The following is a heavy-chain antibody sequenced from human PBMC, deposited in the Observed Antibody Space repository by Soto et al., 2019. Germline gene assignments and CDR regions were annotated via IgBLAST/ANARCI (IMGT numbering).Heavy chain of an antibody. CDR1: GDTFSSYG. CDR2: IIHMYGTA. V-gene: IGHV1-69*01. J-gene: IGHJ6*02. Sequence: QVQLVQSGAEVKKTGSAVKVSCKVSGDTFSSYGISWVRQAPGQGLEWMGGIIHMYGTANYSQKLQGRVTITADETTTAAYMELSSLRSEDTAVYLGERAPGYFTSRSCDRDYSYYGVNVWGQGSTFTVSS. CDR3: ERAPGYFTSRSCDRDYSYYGVNV. D-gene: IGHD2-2*03.